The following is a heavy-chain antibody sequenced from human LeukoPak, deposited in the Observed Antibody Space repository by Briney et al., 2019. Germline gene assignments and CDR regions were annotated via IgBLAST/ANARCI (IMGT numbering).Heavy chain of an antibody. CDR3: ARHDCDSSRCSVNWFDP. Sequence: SETLSLTCTVSGVSMSSSPYYWGWIRQPPGKGLEWIGTIYDSGNTNYNPSLRSRLTISVDTSRNQFSLKLSSVTAADPAVYYCARHDCDSSRCSVNWFDPWGQGTLVTVSS. J-gene: IGHJ5*02. V-gene: IGHV4-39*01. CDR1: GVSMSSSPYY. CDR2: IYDSGNT. D-gene: IGHD2/OR15-2a*01.